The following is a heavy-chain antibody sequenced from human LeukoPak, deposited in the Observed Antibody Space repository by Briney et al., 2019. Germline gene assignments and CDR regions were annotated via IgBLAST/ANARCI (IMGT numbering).Heavy chain of an antibody. CDR2: IYTSGST. CDR1: GGSISSYY. Sequence: SETLSLTCTVSGGSISSYYWSWIRQPAGKGLEWIGRIYTSGSTNYNPSLKSRVTISLDTSKNQFSLKLSSVTAADTAVYYCARAVRYYDSSGYSQYYSDYWGQGTLVTVSS. D-gene: IGHD3-22*01. J-gene: IGHJ4*02. CDR3: ARAVRYYDSSGYSQYYSDY. V-gene: IGHV4-4*07.